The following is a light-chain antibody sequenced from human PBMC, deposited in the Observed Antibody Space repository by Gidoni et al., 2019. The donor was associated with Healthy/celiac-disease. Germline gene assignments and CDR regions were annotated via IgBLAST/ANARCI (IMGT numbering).Light chain of an antibody. J-gene: IGKJ4*01. Sequence: EIVLTQSPATLSLSPGERATLSCRASQSVSSYLAWYQQKPGQAPRLLLYDASNRATGIPARFSCSGSGTDFTLTISSLEPEDFAVYYCQQRSNWPKLTFGGXTKVEIK. V-gene: IGKV3-11*01. CDR3: QQRSNWPKLT. CDR1: QSVSSY. CDR2: DAS.